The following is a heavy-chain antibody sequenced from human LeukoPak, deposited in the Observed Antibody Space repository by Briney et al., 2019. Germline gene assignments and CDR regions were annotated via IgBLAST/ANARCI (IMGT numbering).Heavy chain of an antibody. V-gene: IGHV3-48*03. CDR3: AAKEGTRSDFDY. J-gene: IGHJ4*02. Sequence: PGGSLRLSCSASGFTFSNYEMKWVRQPPGKGLEWVAYISRSGSPVYYPDSVKGRFSISRDNARNSLYLQMNSLRVEDTALYYCAAKEGTRSDFDYWGQGILVTVSS. D-gene: IGHD1-14*01. CDR1: GFTFSNYE. CDR2: ISRSGSPV.